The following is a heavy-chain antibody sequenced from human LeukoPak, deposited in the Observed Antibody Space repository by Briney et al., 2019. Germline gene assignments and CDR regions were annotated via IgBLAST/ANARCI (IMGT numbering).Heavy chain of an antibody. J-gene: IGHJ3*02. V-gene: IGHV3-30*18. CDR1: GFSFRTYG. CDR2: ISYDENNK. D-gene: IGHD3-22*01. CDR3: AKLSHESSGXYLAXDI. Sequence: GGSLRLSCEASGFSFRTYGMHWVRQAPGKGPEWVAVISYDENNKHYADSVKGRFTISRDNFRNTLYLDMNILGREDTAVYYCAKLSHESSGXYLAXDIWGQGTLVTVS.